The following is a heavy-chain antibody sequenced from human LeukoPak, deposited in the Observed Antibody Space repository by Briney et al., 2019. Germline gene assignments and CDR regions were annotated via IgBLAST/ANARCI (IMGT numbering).Heavy chain of an antibody. CDR3: ARDEYSSSPYYYYYMDV. CDR1: GGTFSSYA. D-gene: IGHD6-6*01. V-gene: IGHV1-69*01. J-gene: IGHJ6*03. Sequence: SVKVSCKASGGTFSSYAISWVRQAPGQGLEWMGGFIPIFGTANYAQKFQGRVTITADESTSTAYMELSSLRSGDTAVYYCARDEYSSSPYYYYYMDVWGKGTTVTVSS. CDR2: FIPIFGTA.